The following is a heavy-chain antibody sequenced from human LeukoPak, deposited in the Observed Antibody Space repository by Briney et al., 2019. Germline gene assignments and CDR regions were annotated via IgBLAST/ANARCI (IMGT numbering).Heavy chain of an antibody. CDR2: IHQHGSKE. D-gene: IGHD3-22*01. Sequence: GGSLRLSCAASGFTFSSYGMHWVRQAPGKGLEWVANIHQHGSKENYVDSVKGRFTISRNNAKNSVFLQMNSLRAEDTALYYCARDRDSSGYYPDAFDIWGQGTMVTVSS. CDR1: GFTFSSYG. V-gene: IGHV3-7*03. J-gene: IGHJ3*02. CDR3: ARDRDSSGYYPDAFDI.